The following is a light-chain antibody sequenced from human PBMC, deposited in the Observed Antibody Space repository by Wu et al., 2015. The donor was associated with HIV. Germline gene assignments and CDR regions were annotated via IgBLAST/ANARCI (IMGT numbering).Light chain of an antibody. CDR2: GAS. Sequence: EIVLTQSPGTLSLSPGERATLSCRASQSVSSSNLAWYQHKPGQAVRLLIYGASSRATGIPARFSGSGSGTDFTLTISRLEPEDFAVYFCQQRTTSIAFGQGTRLDLK. J-gene: IGKJ5*01. CDR1: QSVSSSN. V-gene: IGKV3-20*01. CDR3: QQRTTSIA.